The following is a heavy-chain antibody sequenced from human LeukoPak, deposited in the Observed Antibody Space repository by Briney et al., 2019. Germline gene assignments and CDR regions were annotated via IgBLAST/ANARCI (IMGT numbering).Heavy chain of an antibody. CDR3: ARSLYSGTYYAFDI. J-gene: IGHJ3*02. CDR2: IYWNGDK. D-gene: IGHD1-26*01. CDR1: GFSLNSDGVG. Sequence: SGPTLVKPTQTLTLTCTFSGFSLNSDGVGVGWIRQPPGKALEWLALIYWNGDKRYSPSLKSRLTITKDTSKNQVVLTMTNMDPVDTATYYCARSLYSGTYYAFDIWGQGTMVTVSS. V-gene: IGHV2-5*01.